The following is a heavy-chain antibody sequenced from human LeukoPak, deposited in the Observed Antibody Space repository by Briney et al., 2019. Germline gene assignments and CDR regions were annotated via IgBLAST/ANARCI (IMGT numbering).Heavy chain of an antibody. Sequence: ALRLSCAASGFSFDDYAMHWVRQAPGKGLEWVSGVSWNSGSIGHADSVKGRFTISRDNAKNSLYLQMNSLRAEDTALYYCAKAEGFFGGFYDHWGQGILVTVSS. CDR1: GFSFDDYA. CDR3: AKAEGFFGGFYDH. CDR2: VSWNSGSI. V-gene: IGHV3-9*01. J-gene: IGHJ5*02. D-gene: IGHD4-23*01.